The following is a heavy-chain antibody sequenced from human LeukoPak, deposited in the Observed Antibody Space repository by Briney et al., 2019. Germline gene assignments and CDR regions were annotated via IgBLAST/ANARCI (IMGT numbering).Heavy chain of an antibody. J-gene: IGHJ4*02. CDR2: ISYDASNK. CDR1: GFTFRSYG. Sequence: GRSLRLSCAASGFTFRSYGMRWVRQAPGKGLEWVAVISYDASNKYYADSVKGRFTISRDNSKNTVYLQMNSLRAEDTAVYYCAKVGDGYNNFDYWGQGTLVTVSS. D-gene: IGHD5-24*01. V-gene: IGHV3-30*18. CDR3: AKVGDGYNNFDY.